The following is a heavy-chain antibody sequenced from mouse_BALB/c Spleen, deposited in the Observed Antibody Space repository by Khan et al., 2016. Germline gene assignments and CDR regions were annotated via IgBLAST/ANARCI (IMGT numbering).Heavy chain of an antibody. J-gene: IGHJ1*01. D-gene: IGHD2-3*01. CDR3: ATYDGYDFDV. CDR1: GDSITSGY. Sequence: EVQLQESGPSLVKPSQTVSLTCSATGDSITSGYWNWIRQFPGNKLDYMGYISYSGNTYYNPPHNSRISITRDTSTTKYYYKLNSVTAEDTATYDCATYDGYDFDVWGAGTTVTVSS. V-gene: IGHV3-8*02. CDR2: ISYSGNT.